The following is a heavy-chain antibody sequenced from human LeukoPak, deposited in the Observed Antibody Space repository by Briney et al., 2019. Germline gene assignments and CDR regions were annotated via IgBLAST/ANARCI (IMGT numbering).Heavy chain of an antibody. V-gene: IGHV4-59*01. CDR1: GGSISSYY. J-gene: IGHJ3*02. Sequence: TPSETLSLTCTVSGGSISSYYWSWIRQPPGKGLEWIGYIYYSGSTNYNPSLKSRVTISVDTSKNQFSLKLSSVTAADTAVYYCARAPFPLLDIFDIWGQGTMVTVSS. CDR2: IYYSGST. CDR3: ARAPFPLLDIFDI. D-gene: IGHD2-2*03.